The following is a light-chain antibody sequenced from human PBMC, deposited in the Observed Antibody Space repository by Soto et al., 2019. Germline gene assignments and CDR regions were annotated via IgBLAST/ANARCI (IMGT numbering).Light chain of an antibody. J-gene: IGLJ3*02. CDR2: DVS. Sequence: QSALTQPRSVSGSPGQSVTISCTGTSSDVGGYNYVSWYQQHPGKAPKLMIYDVSKRPSGVPDRFSGSKSGNTASLTISGSQTIGDAEYYCCSSAGPYTTVFGGGTKLTVL. CDR1: SSDVGGYNY. CDR3: CSSAGPYTTV. V-gene: IGLV2-11*01.